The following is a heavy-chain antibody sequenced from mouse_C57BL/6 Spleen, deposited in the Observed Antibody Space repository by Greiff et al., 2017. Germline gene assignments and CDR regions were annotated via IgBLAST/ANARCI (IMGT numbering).Heavy chain of an antibody. J-gene: IGHJ4*01. D-gene: IGHD2-5*01. V-gene: IGHV5-6*01. Sequence: EVKLMESGGDLVKPGGSLKLSCAASGFTFSSYGMSWVRQTPDQRLEWVATISSGGSYTYYPNSVNGRFTITTDNAKNTLYLQMSSLKSEYTAMYYCARVYYSNYEEVFYYAMDYWGQGTSVTVSS. CDR2: ISSGGSYT. CDR3: ARVYYSNYEEVFYYAMDY. CDR1: GFTFSSYG.